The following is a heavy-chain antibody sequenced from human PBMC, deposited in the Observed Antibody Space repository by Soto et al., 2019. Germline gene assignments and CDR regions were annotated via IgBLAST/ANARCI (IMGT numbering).Heavy chain of an antibody. V-gene: IGHV4-31*03. CDR3: ARSVFP. CDR2: IYYSGHT. CDR1: CGSISSGGYY. J-gene: IGHJ5*02. Sequence: SETLSLTSTVSCGSISSGGYYWSWIRQHPGEGLEWIGYIYYSGHTYYNPSLKSRVTISLDTSTNQFSLNLSSVSAADTAVYYCARSVFPWGQGTLVTVSS.